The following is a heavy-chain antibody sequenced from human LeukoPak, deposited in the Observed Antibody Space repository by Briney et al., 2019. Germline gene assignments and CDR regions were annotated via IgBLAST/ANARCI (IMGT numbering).Heavy chain of an antibody. D-gene: IGHD2-21*02. CDR1: GGSFSGYY. CDR2: INHSGST. Sequence: PSETLSLTCAVYGGSFSGYYWSWIRQPPGKGLEWIGEINHSGSTNYNPSLKSRVTISVDTSKNQFSLKLSSVTAADTAVYYCACGGDWKLFDYWGQGTLVTVSS. J-gene: IGHJ4*02. V-gene: IGHV4-34*01. CDR3: ACGGDWKLFDY.